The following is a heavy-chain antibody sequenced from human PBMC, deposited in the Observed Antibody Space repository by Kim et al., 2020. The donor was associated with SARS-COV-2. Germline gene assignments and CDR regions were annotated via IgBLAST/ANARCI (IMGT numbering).Heavy chain of an antibody. CDR3: ARVAHGYDWLVRGFDP. J-gene: IGHJ5*02. CDR1: GGSFSGYY. D-gene: IGHD5-12*01. V-gene: IGHV4-34*01. CDR2: INHSGST. Sequence: SETLSLTCAVYGGSFSGYYWSWIRQPPGKGLEWIGEINHSGSTNYNPSLKSRVTISVDTSKNQFSLKLSSVTAADTAVYYCARVAHGYDWLVRGFDPWGQGTLVTVSS.